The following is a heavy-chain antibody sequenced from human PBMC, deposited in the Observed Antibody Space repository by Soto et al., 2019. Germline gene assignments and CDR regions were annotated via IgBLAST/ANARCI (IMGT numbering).Heavy chain of an antibody. CDR3: AKDKGATTWLVAYYYYYYGMDV. V-gene: IGHV3-23*01. D-gene: IGHD1-26*01. CDR2: ISGSGGST. J-gene: IGHJ6*02. Sequence: PGGSLRLSCAASGFTFNNYAMSWVRQAPGKGLEWVSAISGSGGSTYYANSVKGRFTISRDNSKNTLYLQMNSLRAEDTAVYYCAKDKGATTWLVAYYYYYYGMDVWGQGTTVTVSS. CDR1: GFTFNNYA.